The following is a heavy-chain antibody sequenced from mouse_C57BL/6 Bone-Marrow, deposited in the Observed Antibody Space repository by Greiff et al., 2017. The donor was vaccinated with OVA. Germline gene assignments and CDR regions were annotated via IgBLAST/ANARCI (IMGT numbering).Heavy chain of an antibody. V-gene: IGHV1-81*01. CDR3: ARLLIYYDYRYFDV. CDR2: IYPRSGNT. J-gene: IGHJ1*03. Sequence: VQLQQSGAELARPGASVKLSCKASGYTFTSYGISWVKQRTGQGLEWIGEIYPRSGNTYYNEKFKGKATLTADKSSSTAYMELRSLTSEDSAVYFCARLLIYYDYRYFDVWGTGTTVTVSS. D-gene: IGHD2-4*01. CDR1: GYTFTSYG.